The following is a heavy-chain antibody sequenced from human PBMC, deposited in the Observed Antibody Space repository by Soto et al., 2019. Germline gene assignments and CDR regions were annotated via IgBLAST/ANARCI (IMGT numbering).Heavy chain of an antibody. CDR2: INPNSDVT. J-gene: IGHJ4*02. Sequence: QVQLVQSGAEVKKPGASVKVSCKASGYTFNSYYIHSVRQAPGQGLEWMGWINPNSDVTGYAQSFQGRGTMTRDMCMATAYMDLTRLSADDTAVYYCVRVGLNRNSDCDFWGQGTLITVSS. CDR1: GYTFNSYY. D-gene: IGHD2-21*01. CDR3: VRVGLNRNSDCDF. V-gene: IGHV1-2*02.